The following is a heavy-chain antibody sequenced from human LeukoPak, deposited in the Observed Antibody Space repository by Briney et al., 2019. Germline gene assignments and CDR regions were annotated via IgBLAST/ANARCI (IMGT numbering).Heavy chain of an antibody. CDR2: IYYSGST. Sequence: SQTLSLTCTVSGGSISSGGYYWSWIRQHPGKGLEWIGYIYYSGSTYYNPSPKSRVTISVDTSKNQFSLKLSSVTAADTAVYYCARIPGGDGSDYYYYGMDVWGKGTTVTVSS. CDR3: ARIPGGDGSDYYYYGMDV. V-gene: IGHV4-31*03. D-gene: IGHD3-10*01. CDR1: GGSISSGGYY. J-gene: IGHJ6*04.